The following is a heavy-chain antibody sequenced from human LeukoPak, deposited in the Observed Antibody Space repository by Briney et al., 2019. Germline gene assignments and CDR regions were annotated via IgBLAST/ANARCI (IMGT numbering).Heavy chain of an antibody. CDR2: ISAYNGNT. Sequence: ASVKDSCKASGYTFTSYGISWVRQAPGQGLEWMGWISAYNGNTNYAQKLQGRVTMTTDTSTSTAYMELRSLRSDDTAVYYCARAHYGSGSYLSADYWGQGTLVTVSS. V-gene: IGHV1-18*01. J-gene: IGHJ4*02. CDR3: ARAHYGSGSYLSADY. D-gene: IGHD3-10*01. CDR1: GYTFTSYG.